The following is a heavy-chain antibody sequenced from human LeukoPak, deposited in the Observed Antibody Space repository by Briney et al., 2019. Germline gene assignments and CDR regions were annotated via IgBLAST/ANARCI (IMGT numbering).Heavy chain of an antibody. CDR1: GFTFSRFG. CDR3: AKDPGPTPNYYYYGMDV. Sequence: PGSSLRLTCAASGFTFSRFGMNWVRQAPGKGLEWVAVISYDGSNKYYADSVKGRFTISRDNSKNTLYLQMNSLRAEDTAVYYCAKDPGPTPNYYYYGMDVWGQGTTVTVSS. V-gene: IGHV3-30*18. D-gene: IGHD2-15*01. CDR2: ISYDGSNK. J-gene: IGHJ6*02.